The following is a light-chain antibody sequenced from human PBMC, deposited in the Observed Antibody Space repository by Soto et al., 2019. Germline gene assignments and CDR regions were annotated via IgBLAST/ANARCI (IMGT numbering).Light chain of an antibody. CDR1: QGISSY. CDR2: AAS. CDR3: QQLNSYPRLT. J-gene: IGKJ4*01. V-gene: IGKV1-9*01. Sequence: DIQLTQSPSFLSSSVGDRVSVTCVASQGISSYLAWYQQKPGKAPKLLIYAASTLQSGVPSRFSGSGSGTEFTLTISSLQPEDFATYYCQQLNSYPRLTFGGGTKVDI.